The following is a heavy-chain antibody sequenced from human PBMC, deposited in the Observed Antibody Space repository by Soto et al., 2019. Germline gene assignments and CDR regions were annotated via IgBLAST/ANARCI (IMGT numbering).Heavy chain of an antibody. D-gene: IGHD3-10*01. V-gene: IGHV2-5*02. Sequence: QITLKESGPTLVRPTQTLTLTCTFSGFSLTTSGVGVGWIRQPPGKALEWLAVIYWDDDKRYSSSLKSRLTITNDTSQNLVVLKMTNMDPVDTATYYCAHHPYYCLGSYSFDYWGQGTLVTVSS. CDR2: IYWDDDK. CDR1: GFSLTTSGVG. CDR3: AHHPYYCLGSYSFDY. J-gene: IGHJ4*02.